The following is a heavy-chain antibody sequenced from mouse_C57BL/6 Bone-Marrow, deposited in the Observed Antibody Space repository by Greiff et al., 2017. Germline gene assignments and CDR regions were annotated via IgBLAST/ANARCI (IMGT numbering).Heavy chain of an antibody. CDR3: ARGGITTAYAMDY. CDR2: IYPGDGDT. V-gene: IGHV1-82*01. J-gene: IGHJ4*01. D-gene: IGHD1-2*01. Sequence: VQGVESGPELVKPGASVKISCKASGYAFSSSWMNWVKQRPGKGLEWIGRIYPGDGDTNYNGKFKGKATLTADKSSSTAYMQLSSLTSEDSAVYFCARGGITTAYAMDYWGQGTSVTVSS. CDR1: GYAFSSSW.